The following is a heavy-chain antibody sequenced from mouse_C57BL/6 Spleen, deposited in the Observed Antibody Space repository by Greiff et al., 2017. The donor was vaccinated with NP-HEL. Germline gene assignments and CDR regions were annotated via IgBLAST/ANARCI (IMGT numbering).Heavy chain of an antibody. J-gene: IGHJ2*01. CDR1: GYSITSGYG. Sequence: EVQLQQSGPGLVKPSQSLSLTCTVTGYSITSGYGWNWIRQFPGNKLEWMGYISYSGSTNYNPSLKSRISITRDTSQNQFFLQLNSVTTEDTATYYCARTARIKYWGQGTTLTVSS. V-gene: IGHV3-2*02. CDR2: ISYSGST. CDR3: ARTARIKY. D-gene: IGHD1-2*01.